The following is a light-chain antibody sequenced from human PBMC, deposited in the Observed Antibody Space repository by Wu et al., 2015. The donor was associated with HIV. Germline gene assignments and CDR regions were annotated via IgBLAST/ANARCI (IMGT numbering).Light chain of an antibody. CDR1: QTITNNY. V-gene: IGKV3D-20*02. Sequence: EIVLTQSPATLSLSPGERATLSCRASQTITNNYLSWYQQKPGQAPRLLIYETSSRATGIPDRFSGSGSGTDFTLTISRLEPDDFAVYYCQHYYGSSFMWTFGQGTKV. CDR3: QHYYGSSFMWT. CDR2: ETS. J-gene: IGKJ1*01.